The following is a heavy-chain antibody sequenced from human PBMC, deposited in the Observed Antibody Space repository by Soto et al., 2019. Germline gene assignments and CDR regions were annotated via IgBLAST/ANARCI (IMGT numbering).Heavy chain of an antibody. V-gene: IGHV3-66*01. D-gene: IGHD4-17*01. CDR2: IYSGGST. J-gene: IGHJ6*03. Sequence: GGSLRLSCAASGFTVSSNYMSWVRQAPGKGLEWVSVIYSGGSTYYADSVKGRFTISRYNSKNTLYLQMNSLRAEDTAVYYCARESYGDSGYYYYYMDVWGKGTTVTVSS. CDR1: GFTVSSNY. CDR3: ARESYGDSGYYYYYMDV.